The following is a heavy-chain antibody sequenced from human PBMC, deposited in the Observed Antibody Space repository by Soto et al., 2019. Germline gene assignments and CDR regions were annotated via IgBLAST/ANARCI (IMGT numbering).Heavy chain of an antibody. J-gene: IGHJ4*02. CDR3: ARSSQITLAYCGGDCYSFDY. V-gene: IGHV1-18*01. D-gene: IGHD2-21*02. CDR2: ISAYNGNT. Sequence: QVQLVQSGAEVKKPGASVKVSCKASGYTFTSYGISWVRQAPGQGLEWMGWISAYNGNTNYAQKLQGRVTMTTDTSTSSAYMELRSLRSDDTGVYYCARSSQITLAYCGGDCYSFDYWGQGTLVTVSS. CDR1: GYTFTSYG.